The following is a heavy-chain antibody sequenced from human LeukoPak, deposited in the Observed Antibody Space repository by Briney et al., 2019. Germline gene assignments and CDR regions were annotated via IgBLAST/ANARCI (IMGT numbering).Heavy chain of an antibody. D-gene: IGHD3-22*01. CDR1: GGSISSYY. V-gene: IGHV4-4*07. CDR3: ARESEDYYDSSGYPVY. J-gene: IGHJ4*02. Sequence: PSETLSLTCTVAGGSISSYYWSWIRQPAGKGLEWIGRIYTSGSTNYNPSLKSRVTMSVDTSKNQFSLKLSSVTAADTAVYYCARESEDYYDSSGYPVYWGQGTLVTVSS. CDR2: IYTSGST.